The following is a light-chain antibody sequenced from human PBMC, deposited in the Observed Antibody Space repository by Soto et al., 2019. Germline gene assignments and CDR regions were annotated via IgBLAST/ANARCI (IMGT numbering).Light chain of an antibody. CDR1: QSIANS. CDR3: RQRYNWPLT. V-gene: IGKV3-11*01. CDR2: DAF. Sequence: TVLTQSPATLYLSPGERATLSCKASQSIANSLGWFQQKPGQAPRPLIDDAFNRATGIPARFTGSGSGSDFTLTISSLEPEEFGVYYCRQRYNWPLTFGGGTKVEI. J-gene: IGKJ4*01.